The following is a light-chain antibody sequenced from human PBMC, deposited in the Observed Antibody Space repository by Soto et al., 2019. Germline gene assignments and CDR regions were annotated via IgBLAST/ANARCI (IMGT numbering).Light chain of an antibody. Sequence: DIQMTQSPSSLSASVGDRVTITCRASQSISNYLNWYQQKPRKAPNLLIYDASSLQSGVPSRFSGSGSGTDFTLTISSLQPEDFATYYWQQSYSTPPGTFGQGTKLEIK. CDR2: DAS. CDR3: QQSYSTPPGT. V-gene: IGKV1-39*01. J-gene: IGKJ2*01. CDR1: QSISNY.